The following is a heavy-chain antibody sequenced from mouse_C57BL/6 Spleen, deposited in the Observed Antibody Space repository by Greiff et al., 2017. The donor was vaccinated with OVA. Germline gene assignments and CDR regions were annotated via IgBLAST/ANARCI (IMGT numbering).Heavy chain of an antibody. V-gene: IGHV14-4*01. CDR1: GFNIKDDY. J-gene: IGHJ1*03. D-gene: IGHD1-1*01. Sequence: EVQLQQSGAELVRPGASVKLSCTASGFNIKDDYMHWVKQRPEQGLEWIGWIDPENGDTEYASKFQGKATITADTSSNTAYLQLSSLTSEDTAVYYCTRPYYYGSSPYWYFDVWGTGTTVTVSS. CDR2: IDPENGDT. CDR3: TRPYYYGSSPYWYFDV.